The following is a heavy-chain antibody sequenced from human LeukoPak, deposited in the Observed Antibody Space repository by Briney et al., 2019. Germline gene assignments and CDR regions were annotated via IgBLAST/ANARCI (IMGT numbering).Heavy chain of an antibody. Sequence: GASVKVSCKASGYTFTSYGISWVRQAPGQGLEWMGWISAYNGNTNYAQKLQGRVTMTTDTSTSTAYMELRSLRSDDTAVYYCARDPVYCSGGSCSYFDYWGQGTLVTVSS. CDR3: ARDPVYCSGGSCSYFDY. CDR1: GYTFTSYG. V-gene: IGHV1-18*01. J-gene: IGHJ4*02. D-gene: IGHD2-15*01. CDR2: ISAYNGNT.